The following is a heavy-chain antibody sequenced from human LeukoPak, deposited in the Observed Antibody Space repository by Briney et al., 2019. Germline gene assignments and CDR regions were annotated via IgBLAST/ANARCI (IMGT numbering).Heavy chain of an antibody. D-gene: IGHD3-10*01. CDR3: GRHRSGSGTYFIDY. J-gene: IGHJ4*02. Sequence: GGSLRLSCVASGFTFRSYSMIWVRQAPGKGLQWVANMKKDGSETNYVDSVKGRFTISRDNAKNSLYLQMNSLRAEDTAVYYCGRHRSGSGTYFIDYWGQGTLVSVSS. CDR2: MKKDGSET. V-gene: IGHV3-7*01. CDR1: GFTFRSYS.